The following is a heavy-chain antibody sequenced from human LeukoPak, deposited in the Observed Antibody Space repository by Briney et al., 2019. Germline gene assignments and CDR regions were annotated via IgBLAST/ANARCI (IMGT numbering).Heavy chain of an antibody. CDR2: IIPIFGTA. J-gene: IGHJ4*02. V-gene: IGHV1-69*05. Sequence: ASVKVSCKASGGTFSSYAISWVRQAPGQGLEWMGGIIPIFGTANYAQKFQGRVTITTDESTSTAYMELSSLRSEDTAVYYCARAVHDSSGYYPPDFDYWGQGTLVTVSS. CDR3: ARAVHDSSGYYPPDFDY. CDR1: GGTFSSYA. D-gene: IGHD3-22*01.